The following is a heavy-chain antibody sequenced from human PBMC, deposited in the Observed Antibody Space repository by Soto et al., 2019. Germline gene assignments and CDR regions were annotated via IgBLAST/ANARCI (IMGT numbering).Heavy chain of an antibody. CDR1: GGSISSSNW. V-gene: IGHV4-4*02. Sequence: QVQLQESGPGLVKPSGTLSLTCAVSGGSISSSNWWSWVRQPLGKALEWIGEIYHSGSTNYNPSLKSRVTISVDESKNQFSLKLSSVTAADTVVYYCARDTSIAVAGDEYFYYWFQGTLVTVSS. CDR3: ARDTSIAVAGDEYFYY. CDR2: IYHSGST. J-gene: IGHJ4*02. D-gene: IGHD6-19*01.